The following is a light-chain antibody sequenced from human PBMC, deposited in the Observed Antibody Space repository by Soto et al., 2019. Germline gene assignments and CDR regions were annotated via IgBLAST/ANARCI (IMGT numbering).Light chain of an antibody. CDR3: QQLHSYPVT. V-gene: IGKV1-17*01. CDR1: QSISSY. Sequence: DIQMTQSPSSLSASVGDGVTITCRASQSISSYVSWYQQKPGKAPKLLIYAASRLQSGVPSRFSGSGSGTDFTLTISSLQPEDSATYYCQQLHSYPVTFGHGTRLEIK. CDR2: AAS. J-gene: IGKJ5*01.